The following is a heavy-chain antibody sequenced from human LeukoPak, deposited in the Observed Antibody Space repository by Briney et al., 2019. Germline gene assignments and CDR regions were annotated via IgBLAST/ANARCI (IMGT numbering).Heavy chain of an antibody. D-gene: IGHD2/OR15-2a*01. CDR2: ISSTSNYR. CDR3: AKDRTFLDY. Sequence: GGSLILSCAASGFTFSSYTMDWVRQAPGKGLEWVSSISSTSNYRYYADSVRGRFTISRDNAKKSLYLQMNSLRAEDTAVYYCAKDRTFLDYWGQGTPVTVSS. J-gene: IGHJ4*02. CDR1: GFTFSSYT. V-gene: IGHV3-21*01.